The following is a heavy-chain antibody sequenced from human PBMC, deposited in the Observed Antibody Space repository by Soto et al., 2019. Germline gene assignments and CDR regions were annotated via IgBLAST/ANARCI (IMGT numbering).Heavy chain of an antibody. Sequence: GGSLRLSCAASGFTFSSYAMHWVRQAPGKGLEWVAVISYDGSNKYYADSVKGRFTISRDNSKNTLYLQMNSLRAEDTAVYYCARDDCSGGSCYLGYYYYGMDVWGQGTTVTVSS. CDR3: ARDDCSGGSCYLGYYYYGMDV. V-gene: IGHV3-30-3*01. J-gene: IGHJ6*01. D-gene: IGHD2-15*01. CDR1: GFTFSSYA. CDR2: ISYDGSNK.